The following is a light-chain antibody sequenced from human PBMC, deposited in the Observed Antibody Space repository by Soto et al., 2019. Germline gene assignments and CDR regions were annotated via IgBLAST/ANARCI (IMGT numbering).Light chain of an antibody. J-gene: IGKJ4*01. Sequence: EIVLTQSPDTLSLSPGESATLSCRASQSVTRNYLAWYQQKPGQAPSLLIYRASSRATGIPDRFSGSGSGTDFTLIISRLEPEDFAVYYCQQYGSSPLTFGGGTKVEIK. CDR1: QSVTRNY. CDR2: RAS. CDR3: QQYGSSPLT. V-gene: IGKV3-20*01.